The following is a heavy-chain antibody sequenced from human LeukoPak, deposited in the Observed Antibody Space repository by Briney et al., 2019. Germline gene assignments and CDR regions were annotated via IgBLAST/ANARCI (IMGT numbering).Heavy chain of an antibody. J-gene: IGHJ2*01. Sequence: GASVKVSCTASGYTFTGYYMHWVRQAPGQGLEWMGWINPNSGGTNYAQKFQGRVTMTRDTSISTAYMELSRLRSDDTAVYYCARDRTHFDYGEYVRNWYFDLWGRGTLVTVSS. D-gene: IGHD4-17*01. V-gene: IGHV1-2*02. CDR2: INPNSGGT. CDR1: GYTFTGYY. CDR3: ARDRTHFDYGEYVRNWYFDL.